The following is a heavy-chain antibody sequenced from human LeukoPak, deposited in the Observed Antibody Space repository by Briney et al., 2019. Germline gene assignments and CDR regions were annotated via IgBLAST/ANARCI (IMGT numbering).Heavy chain of an antibody. CDR3: ARVADCGSGYLCYFDY. D-gene: IGHD3-22*01. CDR2: IYYSGST. V-gene: IGHV4-31*03. J-gene: IGHJ4*02. Sequence: SQTLSLTCTVSGGSISSGGYYWSWIRQHPGKGLEWIGYIYYSGSTYYDPSLKSRLTISVGTSKNQFSLKLSSVTAADTAVYYCARVADCGSGYLCYFDYWGQGTLVTVSS. CDR1: GGSISSGGYY.